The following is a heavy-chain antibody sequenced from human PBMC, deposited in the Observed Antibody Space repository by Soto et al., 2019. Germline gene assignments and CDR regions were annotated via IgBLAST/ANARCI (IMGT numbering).Heavy chain of an antibody. D-gene: IGHD3-10*01. CDR3: AVRYVGSGRDAMAL. V-gene: IGHV4-30-4*01. CDR2: IYYSGST. Sequence: LSPTFAFSVGSIRSGDYYCSWIRQPPGKGLEWIGYIYYSGSTYYNPPLKSRVTISVDTSKNQFSLKLSSVTAADTAVYYCAVRYVGSGRDAMALGGKEAT. CDR1: VGSIRSGDYY. J-gene: IGHJ6*04.